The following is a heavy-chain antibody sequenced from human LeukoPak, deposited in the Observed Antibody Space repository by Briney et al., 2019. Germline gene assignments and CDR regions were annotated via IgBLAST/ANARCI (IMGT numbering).Heavy chain of an antibody. CDR2: IRRKAYGGTT. J-gene: IGHJ3*02. V-gene: IGHV3-49*03. CDR3: TRAIEGAFDI. Sequence: DNTISWFRQAPGKGLEWVGFIRRKAYGGTTQYAASLKGRFTTSRDDSRTIAYLQMNSLKTEDTAVYYCTRAIEGAFDIWGQGTMVTVSS. CDR1: DNT.